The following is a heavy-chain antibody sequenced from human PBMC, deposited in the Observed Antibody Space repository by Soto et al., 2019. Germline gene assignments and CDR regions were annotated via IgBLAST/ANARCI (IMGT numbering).Heavy chain of an antibody. CDR1: GFTFSSYA. CDR3: AKADGYCSSTSCYSFPFGGYYFDY. J-gene: IGHJ4*02. CDR2: ISGSGGST. V-gene: IGHV3-23*01. Sequence: GGSLRLSCAASGFTFSSYAMSWVRQAPGKGLEWVSAISGSGGSTYYADSVKGRFTISRDNSKNTLYLQMNSLRAEDTAVYYCAKADGYCSSTSCYSFPFGGYYFDYWGQGTLVTVSS. D-gene: IGHD2-2*03.